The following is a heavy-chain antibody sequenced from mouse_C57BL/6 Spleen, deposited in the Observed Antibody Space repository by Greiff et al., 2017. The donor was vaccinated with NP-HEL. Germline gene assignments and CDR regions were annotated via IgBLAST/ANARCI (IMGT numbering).Heavy chain of an antibody. CDR3: ARGGLRLRIDY. D-gene: IGHD3-2*02. J-gene: IGHJ2*01. CDR2: IYPGSGST. Sequence: QVQLQQSGAELVKPGASVKMSCKASGYTFTSYWITWVKQRPGQGLEWIGDIYPGSGSTNYNEKFKSKATLTVDTSSSTAYMQLSSLTSEDSAVYYCARGGLRLRIDYWGQGTTLTVSS. V-gene: IGHV1-55*01. CDR1: GYTFTSYW.